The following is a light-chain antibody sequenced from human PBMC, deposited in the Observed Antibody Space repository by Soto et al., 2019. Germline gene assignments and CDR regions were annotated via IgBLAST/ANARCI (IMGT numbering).Light chain of an antibody. J-gene: IGKJ1*01. Sequence: DIQMTQSPSTLSGSVGDRVTIPCRASQTISSWLAWYQQKPGKAPKILIYKASTLKSGVPSRFSGSGSGTECTLTISSLQPDDFSTYYCQHYNSYSEAFGQGTKVDIK. V-gene: IGKV1-5*03. CDR1: QTISSW. CDR2: KAS. CDR3: QHYNSYSEA.